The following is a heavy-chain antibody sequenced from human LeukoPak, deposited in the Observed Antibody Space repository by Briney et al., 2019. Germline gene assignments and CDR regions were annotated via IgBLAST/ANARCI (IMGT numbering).Heavy chain of an antibody. V-gene: IGHV4-59*01. D-gene: IGHD6-19*01. CDR2: IDYSGNT. CDR1: GGSISSYY. Sequence: ASETLSLTCTVSGGSISSYYWSWIRQAPGKGLEWIANIDYSGNTIYNPALKSRVTMSVDTSKNQFSLNLTSVTAADTAVYYCAREGKLTGYFGGLGFNYWGQGILVTVSS. J-gene: IGHJ4*02. CDR3: AREGKLTGYFGGLGFNY.